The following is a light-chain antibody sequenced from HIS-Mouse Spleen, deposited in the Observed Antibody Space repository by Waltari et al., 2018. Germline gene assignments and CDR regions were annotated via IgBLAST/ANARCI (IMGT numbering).Light chain of an antibody. CDR1: SSDVGGYNI. Sequence: QSALTQPASVSGSPGQSITISCPGPSSDVGGYNIFSWYQQHPGKAPKLMIYEGSKRPSGVSNRFSGSKSGNTASLTISGLQAEDEADYYCCSYAGSSTWVFGGGTKLTVL. CDR3: CSYAGSSTWV. V-gene: IGLV2-23*01. CDR2: EGS. J-gene: IGLJ3*02.